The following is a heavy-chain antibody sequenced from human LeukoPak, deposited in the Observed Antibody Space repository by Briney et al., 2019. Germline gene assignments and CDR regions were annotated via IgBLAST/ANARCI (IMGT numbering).Heavy chain of an antibody. CDR3: AKDTGAPILAVAGVFDY. Sequence: PGGSLRLSCAASGVTFSSYAMSWVRQAPGKGLEWVSAISGSGGSTYYADSVKGRFTISRDNSKNTLYLQMNSLRAEDTAVYYCAKDTGAPILAVAGVFDYWGQGTLVTVSS. V-gene: IGHV3-23*01. CDR1: GVTFSSYA. D-gene: IGHD6-19*01. CDR2: ISGSGGST. J-gene: IGHJ4*02.